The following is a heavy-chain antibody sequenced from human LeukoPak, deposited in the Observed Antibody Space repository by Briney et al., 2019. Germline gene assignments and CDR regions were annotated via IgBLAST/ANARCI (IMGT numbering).Heavy chain of an antibody. D-gene: IGHD3-3*01. CDR1: GYTLTGYY. CDR2: INPNSGHT. CDR3: ARAHNYDFWSGYTGPFDY. Sequence: VASVTVSCKAYGYTLTGYYMHWERHAPRQGLEWMGWINPNSGHTNYAQKFQGRVTITRDTSMSTANMELSRLRSDERAVYYGARAHNYDFWSGYTGPFDYWGQGTLVTVSS. V-gene: IGHV1-2*02. J-gene: IGHJ4*02.